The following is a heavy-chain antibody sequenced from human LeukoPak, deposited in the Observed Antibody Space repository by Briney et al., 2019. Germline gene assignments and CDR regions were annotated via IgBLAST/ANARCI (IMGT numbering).Heavy chain of an antibody. CDR3: AKDQSNYYDSSGYRILDY. Sequence: PGGSLRLSCAASGFTFSSYGMHWVRQAPGKGLEWVAFIRYDGTNKYYADSVKGRFTISRDNSKNTLYLQMNSLRAEDTAVYYCAKDQSNYYDSSGYRILDYWGQGTLVTVSS. D-gene: IGHD3-22*01. V-gene: IGHV3-30*02. J-gene: IGHJ4*02. CDR1: GFTFSSYG. CDR2: IRYDGTNK.